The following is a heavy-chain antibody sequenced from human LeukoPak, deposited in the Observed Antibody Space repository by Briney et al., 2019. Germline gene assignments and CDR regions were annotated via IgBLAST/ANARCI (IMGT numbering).Heavy chain of an antibody. Sequence: PSETLSLTYAVSGGSIISGNRWTWVRQPPGKGLEWIGEISHSGSTNYNPSLKSRVTILVDKSKNQFSLKLKSVTAADTAVYYCARDRGGYTYSHDYWGQGTLVTVSS. J-gene: IGHJ4*02. V-gene: IGHV4-4*02. CDR3: ARDRGGYTYSHDY. CDR1: GGSIISGNR. CDR2: ISHSGST. D-gene: IGHD5-18*01.